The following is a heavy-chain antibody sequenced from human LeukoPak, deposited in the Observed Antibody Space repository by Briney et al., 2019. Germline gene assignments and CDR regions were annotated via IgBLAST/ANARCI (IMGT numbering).Heavy chain of an antibody. J-gene: IGHJ3*02. V-gene: IGHV3-23*01. CDR2: ISGSGGDT. CDR1: GFTFSTYP. Sequence: PGGSLRLSCATSGFTFSTYPMNWVRQAPGKGLEWLSSISGSGGDTYYADSVRGRFTISRDNSKNTLYLQMNSLRAEDTAVYYCARDAPDTAMANAFDIWGQGTMVTVSS. CDR3: ARDAPDTAMANAFDI. D-gene: IGHD5-18*01.